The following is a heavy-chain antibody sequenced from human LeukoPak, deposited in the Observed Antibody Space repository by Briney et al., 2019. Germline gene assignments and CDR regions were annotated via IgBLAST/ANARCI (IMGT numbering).Heavy chain of an antibody. CDR2: ISSSSSYI. D-gene: IGHD6-6*01. CDR1: GFIFSSYS. V-gene: IGHV3-21*01. CDR3: ARGTYSSSSFDY. Sequence: GGSLRLSCAASGFIFSSYSMNWVRQAPGKGLEWVSSISSSSSYIYYADSVKGRFTISRDNAKNSLYLQMNSLRAEDTAVYYCARGTYSSSSFDYWGEGTLVTVSS. J-gene: IGHJ4*02.